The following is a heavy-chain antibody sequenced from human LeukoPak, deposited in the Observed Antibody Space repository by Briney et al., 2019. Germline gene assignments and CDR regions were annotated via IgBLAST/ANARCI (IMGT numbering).Heavy chain of an antibody. V-gene: IGHV4-39*01. CDR1: GGSISSSSYY. J-gene: IGHJ4*02. CDR3: ARHVSGFGELLLAKTKDY. Sequence: SETLSLTCTVSGGSISSSSYYWGWIRQPPGKGLEWIGSIYYSGSTYYNPSLKSRVTISVDTSKNQFSLKLSSVTAADTAVYYCARHVSGFGELLLAKTKDYWGQGTLVTVSS. D-gene: IGHD3-10*01. CDR2: IYYSGST.